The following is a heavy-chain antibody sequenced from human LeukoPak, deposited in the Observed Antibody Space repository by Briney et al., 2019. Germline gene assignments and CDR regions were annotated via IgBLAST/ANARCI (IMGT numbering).Heavy chain of an antibody. J-gene: IGHJ4*02. Sequence: ASVKVSCKASGYTFTGYYMHWVRQAPGQGTELMGWINPNSGGTNYAQKFQGRVPMTRDTSISTAYMELSRLRSDDTAVYYCARVARYSYDRYYFDYWGQGTLVTVSS. D-gene: IGHD5-18*01. CDR1: GYTFTGYY. V-gene: IGHV1-2*02. CDR2: INPNSGGT. CDR3: ARVARYSYDRYYFDY.